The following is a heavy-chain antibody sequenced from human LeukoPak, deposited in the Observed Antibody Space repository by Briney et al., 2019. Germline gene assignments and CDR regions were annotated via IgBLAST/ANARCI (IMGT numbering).Heavy chain of an antibody. V-gene: IGHV1-2*02. J-gene: IGHJ6*03. CDR1: GYTFTGYY. Sequence: ASVKVSCKASGYTFTGYYMHWVRQAPGQGLEWMGWINPNSGGTNYAQKFQGRVTMTMDTSISTAYMELSRLRSDDTAVYYCARDGYNHYYYYYYMDVWGKGTTVTISS. CDR2: INPNSGGT. CDR3: ARDGYNHYYYYYYMDV. D-gene: IGHD5-24*01.